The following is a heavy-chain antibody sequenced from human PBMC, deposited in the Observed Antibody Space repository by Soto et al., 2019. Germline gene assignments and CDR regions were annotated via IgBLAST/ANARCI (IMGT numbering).Heavy chain of an antibody. Sequence: ASVKVSCKASGYTFASYGISWVRQAPGQGLEWMGWMNANNGNTNYAQKFQGRVTMTRNTSISTAYMELSSLRSEDTAVYYCARSEISSTSCYAVDYWGQGTLVTVSS. CDR2: MNANNGNT. D-gene: IGHD2-2*01. J-gene: IGHJ4*02. V-gene: IGHV1-8*02. CDR1: GYTFASYG. CDR3: ARSEISSTSCYAVDY.